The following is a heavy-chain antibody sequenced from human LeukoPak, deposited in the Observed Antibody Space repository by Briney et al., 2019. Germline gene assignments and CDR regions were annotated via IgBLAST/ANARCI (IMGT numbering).Heavy chain of an antibody. CDR1: GGTFSSYA. D-gene: IGHD3-22*01. Sequence: GASVKVSCKASGGTFSSYAISWVRQAPGQGLEWMGGIIPIFGTANYAQKFQGRVTITADESTSTAYMELRSLRSDDTAVYYCANPRYDSSGYYYVDWGQGTLVTVSS. V-gene: IGHV1-69*13. CDR3: ANPRYDSSGYYYVD. CDR2: IIPIFGTA. J-gene: IGHJ4*02.